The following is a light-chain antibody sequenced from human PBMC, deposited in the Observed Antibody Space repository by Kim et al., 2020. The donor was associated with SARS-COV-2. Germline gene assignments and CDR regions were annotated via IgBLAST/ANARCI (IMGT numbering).Light chain of an antibody. CDR3: QQYNNWPYT. CDR2: GAS. V-gene: IGKV3-15*01. Sequence: EIVMTQSPAILSVSPGERATLSCRASQGVSSNLAWYQQKLGQAPRLLIYGASTGATGIPARFSGSGSGTEFTLTISSLQSEDFAVYYCQQYNNWPYTFGQGTKLEIK. J-gene: IGKJ2*01. CDR1: QGVSSN.